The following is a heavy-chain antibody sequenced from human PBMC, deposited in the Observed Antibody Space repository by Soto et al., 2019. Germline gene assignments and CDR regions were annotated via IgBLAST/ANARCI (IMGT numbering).Heavy chain of an antibody. D-gene: IGHD3-22*01. V-gene: IGHV1-18*01. CDR2: ISAYNGNT. Sequence: ASVKVSCKASGYTFTSYGISWVRQAPGQGLEWMGWISAYNGNTNYAQKLQGRVTMTTDTSTSTAYMELRSLRSDDTAAYYCARGPAPPGFSSGYYGPFDSGGRGPRVPVSS. J-gene: IGHJ4*02. CDR1: GYTFTSYG. CDR3: ARGPAPPGFSSGYYGPFDS.